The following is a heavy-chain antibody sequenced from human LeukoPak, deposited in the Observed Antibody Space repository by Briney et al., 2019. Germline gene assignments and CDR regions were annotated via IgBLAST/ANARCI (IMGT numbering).Heavy chain of an antibody. D-gene: IGHD5-24*01. CDR3: ARDRDSHHACNV. CDR2: IKGDGSEK. J-gene: IGHJ3*01. Sequence: RGSLRLSCVPPGVTPTNAWTSWGRQVHEEGLEWVALIKGDGSEKYYVDSVKGRFTIARDNAKNSLYLQMNGLRDEDTAVYYCARDRDSHHACNVWGQGTKVTVSS. CDR1: GVTPTNAW. V-gene: IGHV3-7*05.